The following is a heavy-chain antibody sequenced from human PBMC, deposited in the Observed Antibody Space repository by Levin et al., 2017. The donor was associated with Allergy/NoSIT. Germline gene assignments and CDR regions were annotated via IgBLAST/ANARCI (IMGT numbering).Heavy chain of an antibody. V-gene: IGHV3-23*01. J-gene: IGHJ4*02. CDR2: ISGSGGST. D-gene: IGHD4-17*01. Sequence: GGSLRLSCAASGFTFSSYVMSWVRQAPGKGLEWVSAISGSGGSTYYADSVKGRFTISRDNSKNTLYLQMNSLRAEDTAVYYCAKKGDYAVPYPLQFDYWGQGTLVTVSS. CDR1: GFTFSSYV. CDR3: AKKGDYAVPYPLQFDY.